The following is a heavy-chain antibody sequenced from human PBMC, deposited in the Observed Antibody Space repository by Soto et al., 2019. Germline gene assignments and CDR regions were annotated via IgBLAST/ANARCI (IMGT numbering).Heavy chain of an antibody. J-gene: IGHJ5*02. D-gene: IGHD4-17*01. Sequence: QVQLVQSGAEVKKPGSSVKVSCKASGGTFSSYAISWVRQAPGQGLEWMGGIIPIFGTANYAQKIQGRVTITADESAGTAYMELSSLRSEDTAVYYCAGDLRGPVAGGFGVEHFAPWGQGTLVTVSS. CDR2: IIPIFGTA. V-gene: IGHV1-69*01. CDR3: AGDLRGPVAGGFGVEHFAP. CDR1: GGTFSSYA.